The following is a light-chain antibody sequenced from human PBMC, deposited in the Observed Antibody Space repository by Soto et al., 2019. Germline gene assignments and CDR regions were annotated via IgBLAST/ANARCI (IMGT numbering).Light chain of an antibody. J-gene: IGKJ3*01. CDR3: QQYGSSTFT. CDR1: QSLSSSH. CDR2: GAS. V-gene: IGKV3-20*01. Sequence: EIVLTQSPGTLSLSPGERATLSCRASQSLSSSHLAWYQQKLGQAPRLLIYGASSRATGIPDRFSGSGSGTAFTLTISRLEAEDVAVYYCQQYGSSTFTFGPGTKVETK.